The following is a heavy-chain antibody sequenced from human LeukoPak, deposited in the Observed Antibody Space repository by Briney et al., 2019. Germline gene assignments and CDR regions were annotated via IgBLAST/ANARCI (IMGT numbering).Heavy chain of an antibody. Sequence: PGGSLRLSCAASGFTFSSSAMSWVRQAPGKGLQWVSSITDSGDGTCYADSVKGRFTISRDNSKNTLYLQMNSLRAEDTAVYYCARSQTYYDILTGYIQELIDYYYMDVWGKGTTVTVSS. CDR3: ARSQTYYDILTGYIQELIDYYYMDV. CDR2: ITDSGDGT. D-gene: IGHD3-9*01. CDR1: GFTFSSSA. J-gene: IGHJ6*03. V-gene: IGHV3-23*01.